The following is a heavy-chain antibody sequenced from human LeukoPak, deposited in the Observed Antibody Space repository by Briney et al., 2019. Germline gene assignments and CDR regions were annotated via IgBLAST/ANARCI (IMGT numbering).Heavy chain of an antibody. CDR2: VNPKSGRT. J-gene: IGHJ5*02. Sequence: AASVKVSCKTSGYSFTDYYIHWARQAPGQGLEWMGWVNPKSGRTSSARKFQDRVTMTRDPSISTVYMDMAWLTSDDTAIYFCARADFVDAGPYLIGPWGQGTLVTVSS. V-gene: IGHV1-2*02. CDR3: ARADFVDAGPYLIGP. D-gene: IGHD3-3*01. CDR1: GYSFTDYY.